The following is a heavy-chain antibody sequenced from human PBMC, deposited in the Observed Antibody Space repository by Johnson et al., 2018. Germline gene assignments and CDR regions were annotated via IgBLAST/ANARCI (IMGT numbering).Heavy chain of an antibody. CDR1: GGTFSSYA. CDR3: ARGGGYYPYYYYGMDV. J-gene: IGHJ6*02. Sequence: QVQLQESGAEVKKPGSSVKVSCKASGGTFSSYAISWVRQAPGQGLEWMGGIIPIFGTANYAQKFQGRVTITADEATSTAYMELSSLRSEDRAGYFCARGGGYYPYYYYGMDVWGQGTTVTVSS. CDR2: IIPIFGTA. D-gene: IGHD1-26*01. V-gene: IGHV1-69*01.